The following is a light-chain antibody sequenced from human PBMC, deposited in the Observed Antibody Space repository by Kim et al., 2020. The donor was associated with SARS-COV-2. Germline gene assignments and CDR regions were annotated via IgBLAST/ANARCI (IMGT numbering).Light chain of an antibody. J-gene: IGLJ7*01. CDR2: INN. CDR1: ASNIGKYP. Sequence: GQTVTISCSGRASNIGKYPVDWYQQLPGTAPKLLLYINNHRPSGIPDRFFGSKSGTSASLAISGLHSEDEAYYYCAAWDATVNALVFGGGTQLTVL. CDR3: AAWDATVNALV. V-gene: IGLV1-44*01.